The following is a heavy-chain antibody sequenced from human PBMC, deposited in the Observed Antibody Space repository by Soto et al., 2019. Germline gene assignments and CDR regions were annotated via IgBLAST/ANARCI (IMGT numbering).Heavy chain of an antibody. V-gene: IGHV3-23*01. CDR1: GFAFSSYA. CDR3: ANIRSGIEYSSSPDELPY. J-gene: IGHJ4*02. D-gene: IGHD6-6*01. Sequence: EVQLLESGGGLVQPGGSLKLSCAASGFAFSSYAMSWVRQAPGKGLEWVSAISGSGGSTYYADSVKGRFTISRDNSKNTLYLQMNSLRAEDTAVYYCANIRSGIEYSSSPDELPYWGQGTLVTVSS. CDR2: ISGSGGST.